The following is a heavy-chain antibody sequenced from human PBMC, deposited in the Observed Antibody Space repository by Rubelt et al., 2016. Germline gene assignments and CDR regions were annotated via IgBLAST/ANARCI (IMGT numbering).Heavy chain of an antibody. CDR2: IYWNDDK. V-gene: IGHV2-5*01. D-gene: IGHD3-10*01. Sequence: QITLKESGPTLVKPTQTLTLTCTFSGFSLSTSGVGVGWIRQPPGKALEWLALIYWNDDKRYSPFLKSRLTITKDISKNQVVLTMTNMDPVDTATYYCAHRAYYYGSGSYYTSYMYNWFDPWGQGTLVTVSS. CDR3: AHRAYYYGSGSYYTSYMYNWFDP. CDR1: GFSLSTSGVG. J-gene: IGHJ5*02.